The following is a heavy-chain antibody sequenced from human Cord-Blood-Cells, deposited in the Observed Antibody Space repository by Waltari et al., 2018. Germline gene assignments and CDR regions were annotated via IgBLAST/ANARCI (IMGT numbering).Heavy chain of an antibody. CDR2: FDPEDGET. D-gene: IGHD4-17*01. CDR3: ATAGDYGGNSVFAFDI. CDR1: GYTLTELS. J-gene: IGHJ3*02. V-gene: IGHV1-24*01. Sequence: QVQLVQSGAEVKKPGASVKVSCKVYGYTLTELSMHWVRQAPGKGLEWMGGFDPEDGETIYAQKFQGRVTMTEDTSTDTAYMELSSLRSEDTAVYYCATAGDYGGNSVFAFDIWGQGTMVTVSS.